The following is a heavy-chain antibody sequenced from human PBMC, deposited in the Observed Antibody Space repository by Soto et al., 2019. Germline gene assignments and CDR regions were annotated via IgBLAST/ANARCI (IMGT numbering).Heavy chain of an antibody. Sequence: ASMKVSCQAFGYTFTRYYINWGRQATGQRVEGMGWMNPNSGNTGYAQKFQGRVTMTRNTSISTAYMELSSLRSEDTAVYYCARGVGRPVATIYYYYYYMDVWGKGTTVTVSS. CDR1: GYTFTRYY. D-gene: IGHD5-12*01. V-gene: IGHV1-8*01. CDR3: ARGVGRPVATIYYYYYYMDV. J-gene: IGHJ6*03. CDR2: MNPNSGNT.